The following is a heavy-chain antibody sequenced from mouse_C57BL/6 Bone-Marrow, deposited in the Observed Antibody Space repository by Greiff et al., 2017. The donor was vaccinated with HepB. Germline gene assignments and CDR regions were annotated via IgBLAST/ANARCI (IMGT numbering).Heavy chain of an antibody. J-gene: IGHJ2*01. V-gene: IGHV1-54*01. CDR2: INPGSGGT. CDR3: AREGYYPFDY. CDR1: GYAFTNYL. D-gene: IGHD2-3*01. Sequence: VQLQQSGAELVRPGTSVKVSCKASGYAFTNYLIEWVKQRPGQGLEWMGVINPGSGGTNYNEKIKDKATMTADKSSSNAYMQLSILTSEDSAVYFCAREGYYPFDYWGQGTTLTVSS.